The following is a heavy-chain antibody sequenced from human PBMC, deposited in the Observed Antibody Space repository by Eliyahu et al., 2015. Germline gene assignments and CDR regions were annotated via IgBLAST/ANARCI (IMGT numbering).Heavy chain of an antibody. V-gene: IGHV3-23*01. CDR1: GFTFSLXA. CDR2: ISGSGXYT. J-gene: IGHJ4*02. CDR3: AKAAYSSGWYEDY. D-gene: IGHD6-19*01. Sequence: EVQLLESGGGLVQPGGSLRXXCXAXGFTFSLXAMSXVRQAQGKGLEWVSTISGSGXYTYYADSVKGRFTIFRDNSKNTLYLQMNSLRAEDTTVYYCAKAAYSSGWYEDYWGQGTLVTVSS.